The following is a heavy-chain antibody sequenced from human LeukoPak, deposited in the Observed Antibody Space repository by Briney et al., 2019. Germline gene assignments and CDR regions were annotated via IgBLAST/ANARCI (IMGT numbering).Heavy chain of an antibody. J-gene: IGHJ4*02. D-gene: IGHD4-11*01. Sequence: GGSLRLSCAASGFTFSSYAMHWVRQAPGKGLEWVAVISYDGSNKYYADSVKGRFTISRDNSKNTLYPQMNSLRAEDTAVYYCARSAKGSGNYDYFDYWGQGTLVTVSS. CDR3: ARSAKGSGNYDYFDY. CDR1: GFTFSSYA. V-gene: IGHV3-30-3*01. CDR2: ISYDGSNK.